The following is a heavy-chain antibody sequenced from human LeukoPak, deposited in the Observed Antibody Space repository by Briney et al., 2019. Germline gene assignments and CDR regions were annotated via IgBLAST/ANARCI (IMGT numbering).Heavy chain of an antibody. D-gene: IGHD5-24*01. J-gene: IGHJ4*02. CDR1: GFTFRSYW. Sequence: QTGGSLRLSCAASGFTFRSYWMHWVRQAPGKGLEWVSRVIRDGSFTNYADSVKGRFTISRDNAKNTLYLQMSSLRVEDTAVYFCVRDGDDFNFDYWGQGSLVTVSS. V-gene: IGHV3-74*01. CDR3: VRDGDDFNFDY. CDR2: VIRDGSFT.